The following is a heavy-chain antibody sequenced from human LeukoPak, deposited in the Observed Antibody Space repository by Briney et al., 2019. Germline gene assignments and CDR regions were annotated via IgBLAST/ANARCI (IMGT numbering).Heavy chain of an antibody. J-gene: IGHJ5*02. CDR2: IIPILGIA. V-gene: IGHV1-69*04. CDR1: GGTFSSYA. Sequence: SVKVSCKASGGTFSSYAISWVRQAPGQGLEWMGRIIPILGIANYAQKFQGRVTITADKSTSTAYMELSSLRSEDTAVYYCAREAPHYGDLNWFDPWGQGTLVTVSS. CDR3: AREAPHYGDLNWFDP. D-gene: IGHD4-17*01.